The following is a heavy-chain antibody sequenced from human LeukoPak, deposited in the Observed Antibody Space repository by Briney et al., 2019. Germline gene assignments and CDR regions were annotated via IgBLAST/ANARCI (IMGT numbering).Heavy chain of an antibody. CDR2: IYPGDSDT. D-gene: IGHD3-22*01. J-gene: IGHJ3*02. V-gene: IGHV5-51*01. Sequence: GESLKISCKGSGYSFTSYWIGWVRQMPGKGLGLVGIIYPGDSDTRYSPSFQGQVTISADKSISTAFLQWSSLKASDTAMYYCARRRRYDSSGYYYPDAFDIWGQGTMVTVSS. CDR3: ARRRRYDSSGYYYPDAFDI. CDR1: GYSFTSYW.